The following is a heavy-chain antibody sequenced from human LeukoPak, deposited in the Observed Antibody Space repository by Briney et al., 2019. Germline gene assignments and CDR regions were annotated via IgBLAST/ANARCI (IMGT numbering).Heavy chain of an antibody. CDR3: ARPRYCSSTSCYGRSAFDI. D-gene: IGHD2-2*01. J-gene: IGHJ3*02. CDR2: IYHSGST. Sequence: SETMSLTCTVSGGSISSSSYLWGWIRQPPGRGLEWLGSIYHSGSTFYNPSLKSRVTISVDTSKNQFSLKLSSVTAADTAVYYCARPRYCSSTSCYGRSAFDIWGQGTMVTVSS. CDR1: GGSISSSSYL. V-gene: IGHV4-39*01.